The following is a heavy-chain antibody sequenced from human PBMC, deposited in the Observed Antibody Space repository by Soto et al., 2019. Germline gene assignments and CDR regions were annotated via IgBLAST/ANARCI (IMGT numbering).Heavy chain of an antibody. J-gene: IGHJ4*02. CDR1: GFTFSSYS. V-gene: IGHV3-21*01. Sequence: GSLRLSCAASGFTFSSYSMNWVRQAPGKGLEWVSSISSSSSYIYYADSVKGRFTISRDNAKNSLYLQMSSLRVEDTAVYYCAKDWYHTIDSWGQGIPVTVSS. CDR3: AKDWYHTIDS. CDR2: ISSSSSYI. D-gene: IGHD1-20*01.